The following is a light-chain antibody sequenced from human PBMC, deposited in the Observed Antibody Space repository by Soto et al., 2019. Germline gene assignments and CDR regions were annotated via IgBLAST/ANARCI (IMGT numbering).Light chain of an antibody. Sequence: EIVWTQSTGTLALSPGERSTLSCRSSRSVSNNYLAWYQQKPGQAPRLLIYGASNRATGIPDRFSGSGSGTDFTLTISRLEPEDFAVYYCQQYGSSGTFGQGTKVDIK. CDR2: GAS. J-gene: IGKJ1*01. CDR3: QQYGSSGT. CDR1: RSVSNNY. V-gene: IGKV3-20*01.